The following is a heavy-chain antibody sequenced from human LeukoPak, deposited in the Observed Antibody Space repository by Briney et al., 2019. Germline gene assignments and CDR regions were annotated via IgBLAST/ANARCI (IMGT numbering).Heavy chain of an antibody. D-gene: IGHD4-11*01. CDR2: LVPEDVEA. V-gene: IGHV1-24*01. CDR3: ATRNCSYYGAFDI. CDR1: GYTLSDLA. J-gene: IGHJ3*02. Sequence: GASVKASCKVSGYTLSDLAMPWGRQAPGKGLEWMGGLVPEDVEAIYAQPLQGRVTMTEATSSDTPYMVLGSLRPQTPAVYNGATRNCSYYGAFDIWGQGTMVTVSS.